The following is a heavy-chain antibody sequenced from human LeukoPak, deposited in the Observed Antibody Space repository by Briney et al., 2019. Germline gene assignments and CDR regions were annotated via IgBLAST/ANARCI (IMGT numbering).Heavy chain of an antibody. Sequence: GGSLRLSCAASGFTFSSYGMHWVRQAPGKGLEWVANIKQDGSEKYYVDSVKGRFTISRDNAKNSLYLQMNSLRAEDTAVYYCARDLGDSSGYFYYFDYWGQGTLVTVSS. V-gene: IGHV3-7*01. CDR3: ARDLGDSSGYFYYFDY. CDR1: GFTFSSYG. D-gene: IGHD3-22*01. CDR2: IKQDGSEK. J-gene: IGHJ4*02.